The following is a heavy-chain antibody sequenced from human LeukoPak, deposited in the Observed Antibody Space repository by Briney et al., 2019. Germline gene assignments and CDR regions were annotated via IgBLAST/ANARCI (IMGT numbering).Heavy chain of an antibody. Sequence: PARSLTLSCAPAGFTSSSYGMHWVRQAPGKGLEWVAVISYKGSNKYYADSVKGRFTISRDNSKNTLYLKMKSLRAEDTAVYYCAKLVESSGWYWPADYWGQGTLVTVSS. CDR2: ISYKGSNK. J-gene: IGHJ4*02. CDR1: GFTSSSYG. CDR3: AKLVESSGWYWPADY. V-gene: IGHV3-30*18. D-gene: IGHD6-19*01.